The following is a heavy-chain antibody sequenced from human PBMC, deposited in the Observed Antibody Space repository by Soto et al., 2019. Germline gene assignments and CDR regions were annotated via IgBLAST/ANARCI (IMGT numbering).Heavy chain of an antibody. CDR1: GGTFSSYT. CDR2: IIPNLGIA. CDR3: ARFRGSYGMDV. J-gene: IGHJ6*02. D-gene: IGHD3-10*01. V-gene: IGHV1-69*02. Sequence: SVKVSCKASGGTFSSYTISWVRQAPGQGLEWMGRIIPNLGIANYAQKFQGRVTITADKSTSTAYTELSSLRSEDTAVYYCARFRGSYGMDVWGQGTTVTVSS.